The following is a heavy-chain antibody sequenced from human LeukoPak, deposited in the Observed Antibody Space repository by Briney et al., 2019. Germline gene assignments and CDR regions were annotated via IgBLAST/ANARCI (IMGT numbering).Heavy chain of an antibody. J-gene: IGHJ6*03. Sequence: SETLSLTCTVSGGSISSYYWSWIRQPAGKGLEWIGRIYTSGSTNYNPSLKSRVTMPVDTSKNQFSLKLSSVTAADTAVYYCARDRTGGSYYPYGYYYYMDVWGKGTTVTISS. D-gene: IGHD1-26*01. CDR3: ARDRTGGSYYPYGYYYYMDV. CDR2: IYTSGST. CDR1: GGSISSYY. V-gene: IGHV4-4*07.